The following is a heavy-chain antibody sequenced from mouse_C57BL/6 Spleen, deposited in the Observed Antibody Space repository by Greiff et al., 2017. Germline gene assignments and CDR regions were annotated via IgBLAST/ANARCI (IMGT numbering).Heavy chain of an antibody. Sequence: QVQLQQPGAELVMPGASVKLSCKASGYTFTSYWMDWVKQRPGQGLEWIGEIDPSDSYTNYNQKFKGKSTLTVDKSSSTAYMQLSSLTSEDSAVYYCARGYSEKGYAMDYWGQGTSVTVSS. V-gene: IGHV1-69*01. D-gene: IGHD2-12*01. CDR1: GYTFTSYW. CDR3: ARGYSEKGYAMDY. J-gene: IGHJ4*01. CDR2: IDPSDSYT.